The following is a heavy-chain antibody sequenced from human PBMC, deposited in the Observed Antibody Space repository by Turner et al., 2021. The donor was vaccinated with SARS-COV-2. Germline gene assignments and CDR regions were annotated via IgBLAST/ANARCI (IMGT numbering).Heavy chain of an antibody. CDR3: ATFLEWTYGMDV. D-gene: IGHD3-3*02. CDR2: IITIFGKE. V-gene: IGHV1-69*01. CDR1: GGTFSSYA. Sequence: QVQLVQSLAEVKQPVSSVKVSCKASGGTFSSYAISWVRQAPGQGLEWMGGIITIFGKENYVQKFQGRVTITADECTSTAYMELSSLRAEDTAVYYCATFLEWTYGMDVWGQGTTVTVSS. J-gene: IGHJ6*02.